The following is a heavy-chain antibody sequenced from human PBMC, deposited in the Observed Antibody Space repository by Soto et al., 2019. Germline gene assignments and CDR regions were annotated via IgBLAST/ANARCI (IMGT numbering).Heavy chain of an antibody. J-gene: IGHJ3*02. CDR1: GFTFSSYA. CDR2: ISYDGSNK. CDR3: ARDYNVVEVAAKDPGAFDI. Sequence: GGSLRLSCAASGFTFSSYAMHWVRQAPGKGLEWVAVISYDGSNKYYADSVKGRFTISRDNSKNTLYLQMNSLRAEDTAVYYCARDYNVVEVAAKDPGAFDIWRRGTMVTVSS. D-gene: IGHD2-15*01. V-gene: IGHV3-30-3*01.